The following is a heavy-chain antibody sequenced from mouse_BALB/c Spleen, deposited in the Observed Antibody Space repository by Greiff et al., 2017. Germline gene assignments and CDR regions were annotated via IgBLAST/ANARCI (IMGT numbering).Heavy chain of an antibody. D-gene: IGHD1-1*01. J-gene: IGHJ4*01. CDR1: GLSLSTSGMG. CDR2: IYWDDDK. CDR3: ARRSTVYAMDY. V-gene: IGHV8-12*01. Sequence: QVTLKVSGPGILQPSQTLSLTCSFSGLSLSTSGMGVSWIRQPSGKGLEWLAHIYWDDDKRYNPSLKSRLTISKDTSSNQVFLKITSVDTADTATYYCARRSTVYAMDYWGQGTSVTVSS.